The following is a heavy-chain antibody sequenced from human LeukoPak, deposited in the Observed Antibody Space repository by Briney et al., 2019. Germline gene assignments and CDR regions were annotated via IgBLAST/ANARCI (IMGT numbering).Heavy chain of an antibody. J-gene: IGHJ3*01. Sequence: SETLSLTCTVSGGSISSSSYYWGWIRQPPGKGLEWIGSIYYSGSTYYSPSLNSQVTISLDTSKNQISLRLTSVTAADTAVYYCARFTTTWAAFDFWAKGQWSPSLQ. CDR3: ARFTTTWAAFDF. CDR1: GGSISSSSYY. CDR2: IYYSGST. D-gene: IGHD1-14*01. V-gene: IGHV4-39*07.